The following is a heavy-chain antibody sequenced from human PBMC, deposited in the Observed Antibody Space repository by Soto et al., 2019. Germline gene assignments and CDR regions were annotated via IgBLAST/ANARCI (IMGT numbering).Heavy chain of an antibody. D-gene: IGHD6-19*01. CDR1: GGSISSSRCH. CDR2: IKYSGTT. J-gene: IGHJ4*01. V-gene: IGHV4-39*01. CDR3: ARHDGFSSGWIFDY. Sequence: SETLSLTCTVSGGSISSSRCHWGWIRQPPGKGLEWITSIKYSGTTFYNPSLKSRVTLSVDTSKNQFALKLRSVTAADTAVYYCARHDGFSSGWIFDYWGHGTLVTVSS.